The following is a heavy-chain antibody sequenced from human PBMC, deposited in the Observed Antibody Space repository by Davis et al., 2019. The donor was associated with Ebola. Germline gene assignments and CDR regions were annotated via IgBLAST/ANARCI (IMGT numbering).Heavy chain of an antibody. CDR3: AKDLTSYYGSGDFFDY. V-gene: IGHV3-23*01. J-gene: IGHJ4*02. Sequence: PGGSLRLSCAASGFLFSSYAMSWVRQAPGRGLEWVSSISASGGATFYADSVKGRIVMSRDNSNDTLYLRMNNLRAEDTAIYYCAKDLTSYYGSGDFFDYWGQGILVTASS. CDR1: GFLFSSYA. CDR2: ISASGGAT. D-gene: IGHD3-10*01.